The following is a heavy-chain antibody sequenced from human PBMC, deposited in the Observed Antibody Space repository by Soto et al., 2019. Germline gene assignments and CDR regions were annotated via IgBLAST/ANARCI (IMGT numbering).Heavy chain of an antibody. V-gene: IGHV1-18*01. CDR1: GYTFTSYG. J-gene: IGHJ5*02. CDR3: ARDRTSWSPVGDWFDP. D-gene: IGHD6-13*01. Sequence: QVQLVQSGAEVKKPGASVKVSCKASGYTFTSYGISWVRQAPGQGLEWMGWISAYNGNTNYAQKLQGRVTMTTDTATSTAYMELRSLRSDDTAVYYCARDRTSWSPVGDWFDPWGQGTLVTVSS. CDR2: ISAYNGNT.